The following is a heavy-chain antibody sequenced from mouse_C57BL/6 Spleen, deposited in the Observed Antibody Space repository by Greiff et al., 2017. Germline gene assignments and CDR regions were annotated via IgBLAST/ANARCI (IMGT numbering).Heavy chain of an antibody. CDR3: VRQITTVPRAMDY. D-gene: IGHD1-1*01. CDR1: GFSFNTYA. V-gene: IGHV10-1*01. CDR2: IRSKSNNYAT. Sequence: EVKLVESGGGLVPPKGSLKLSCAASGFSFNTYAMNWVRQAPGKGLEWVARIRSKSNNYATYYADSVKDRFTISRDDSESMLYLQMNNLKTEDTAMYYCVRQITTVPRAMDYWGQGTSVTVSS. J-gene: IGHJ4*01.